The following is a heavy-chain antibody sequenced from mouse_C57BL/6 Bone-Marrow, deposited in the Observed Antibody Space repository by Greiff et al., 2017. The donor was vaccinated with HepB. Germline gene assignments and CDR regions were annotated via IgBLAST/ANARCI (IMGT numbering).Heavy chain of an antibody. CDR2: IYPSDSET. D-gene: IGHD4-1*01. J-gene: IGHJ2*01. CDR1: GYTFTSYW. V-gene: IGHV1-61*01. Sequence: QVQLQQPGAELVRPGSSVKLSCKASGYTFTSYWMDWVKQRPGQGLEWIGNIYPSDSETHYNQKFKDKATLTVDKSSSTAYMQLSSLTSEDSAVYYCARERTGHFDYWGQGTTLTVSS. CDR3: ARERTGHFDY.